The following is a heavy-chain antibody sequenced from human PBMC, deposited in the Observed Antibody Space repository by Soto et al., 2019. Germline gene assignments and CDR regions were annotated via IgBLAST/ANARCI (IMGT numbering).Heavy chain of an antibody. CDR3: ARVWVLRLTRTTVDAFDI. D-gene: IGHD1-7*01. CDR2: IYYSGST. Sequence: SETLSLTCTVSGGSISSYYWSWIRQPPGKGLEWIGYIYYSGSTNYNPSLKSRVTISVDTSKNQFSLKLSSVTAADTAVYYCARVWVLRLTRTTVDAFDIWGQGTMVTVSS. J-gene: IGHJ3*02. CDR1: GGSISSYY. V-gene: IGHV4-59*01.